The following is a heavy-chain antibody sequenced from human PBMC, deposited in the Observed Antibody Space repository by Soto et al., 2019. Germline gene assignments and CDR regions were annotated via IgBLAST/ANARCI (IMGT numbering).Heavy chain of an antibody. CDR3: ARDRGTHYYDSSGYYLRGPDY. V-gene: IGHV1-69*13. J-gene: IGHJ4*02. Sequence: GASVKVSCKASGYTFTSYGISWVRQAPGQGLEWMGGIIPIFGTANYAQKFQGRVTITADESTSTAYMELSSLRSEDTVVYYCARDRGTHYYDSSGYYLRGPDYWGQGTLVTVSS. D-gene: IGHD3-22*01. CDR1: GYTFTSYG. CDR2: IIPIFGTA.